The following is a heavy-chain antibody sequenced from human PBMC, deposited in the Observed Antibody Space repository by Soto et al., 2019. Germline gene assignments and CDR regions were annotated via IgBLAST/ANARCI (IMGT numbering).Heavy chain of an antibody. J-gene: IGHJ6*02. CDR3: AKDQGYCSGGSCYYYGMDV. CDR2: ISYDGSNK. CDR1: GFTFSSYG. D-gene: IGHD2-15*01. V-gene: IGHV3-30*18. Sequence: QVQLVESGGGVVQPGRSLRLSCAASGFTFSSYGMHWVRQAPGKGLEWVAVISYDGSNKYYADSVKGRFTISRDNSKNTLYLQMNSLRVEDTAVYYCAKDQGYCSGGSCYYYGMDVWGQGTTVTVSS.